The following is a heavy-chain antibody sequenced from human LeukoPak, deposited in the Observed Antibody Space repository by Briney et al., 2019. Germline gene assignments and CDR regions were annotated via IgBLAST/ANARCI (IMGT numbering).Heavy chain of an antibody. V-gene: IGHV1-8*01. CDR1: GYTFTSYD. CDR3: AAPIFGRYDFWSGYYGMDV. Sequence: ASVKVSCTASGYTFTSYDINWVRQATGQGLEWMGWMNPNSGDTGYAQKFQGRVTMTRNTSISTAYMELSSLRSEDTAVYYCAAPIFGRYDFWSGYYGMDVWGQGTTVTVSS. J-gene: IGHJ6*02. CDR2: MNPNSGDT. D-gene: IGHD3-3*01.